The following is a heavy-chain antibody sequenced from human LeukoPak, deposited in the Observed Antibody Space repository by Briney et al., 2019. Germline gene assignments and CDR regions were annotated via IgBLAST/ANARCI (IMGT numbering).Heavy chain of an antibody. J-gene: IGHJ4*02. Sequence: SVKVSCKASGGTFSSYAISWVRQAPGQGLEWMGRIIPILGIANYAQKFQGRVTITADKSASTAYMELSSLRSEDTAVYYCARADSSSWSYFDYWGQGTLVTVSS. CDR2: IIPILGIA. D-gene: IGHD6-13*01. CDR1: GGTFSSYA. CDR3: ARADSSSWSYFDY. V-gene: IGHV1-69*04.